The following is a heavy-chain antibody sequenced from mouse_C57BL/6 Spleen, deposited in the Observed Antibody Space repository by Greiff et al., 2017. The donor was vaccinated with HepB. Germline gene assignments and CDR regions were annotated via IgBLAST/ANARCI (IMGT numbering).Heavy chain of an antibody. D-gene: IGHD2-5*01. J-gene: IGHJ3*01. CDR3: ARSTYSNYSWFAY. CDR2: IYPRSGNT. V-gene: IGHV1-81*01. Sequence: VQLQQSGAELARPGASVKLSCKASGYTFTSYGISWVKQRTGQGLEWIGEIYPRSGNTYYNEKFKGKATLTADKYSSTAYMELRSLTSEDSAVYFCARSTYSNYSWFAYWGQGTLVTVSA. CDR1: GYTFTSYG.